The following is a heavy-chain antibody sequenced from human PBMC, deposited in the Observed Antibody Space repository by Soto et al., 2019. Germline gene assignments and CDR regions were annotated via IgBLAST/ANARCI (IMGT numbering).Heavy chain of an antibody. J-gene: IGHJ2*01. CDR2: ISGGGDAP. CDR1: GFTFINYA. V-gene: IGHV3-23*01. CDR3: ARKVPGSTSRPDYWYFDL. D-gene: IGHD3-10*01. Sequence: EVQLLESGGGLVQPGGSLRLSCAGSGFTFINYAMNWVRQAPGKGLESVSTISGGGDAPFFADSVRGRFTISRDNSKNTVTLQMNNLGVDDTAVYFCARKVPGSTSRPDYWYFDLWGRGTLVTVSS.